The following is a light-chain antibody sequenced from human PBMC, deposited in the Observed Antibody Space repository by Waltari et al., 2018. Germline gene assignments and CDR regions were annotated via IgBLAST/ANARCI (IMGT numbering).Light chain of an antibody. CDR2: SNN. J-gene: IGLJ2*01. CDR3: AAWDDSLNGVV. CDR1: SSNIGSNT. V-gene: IGLV1-44*01. Sequence: QSVLTPPPSASGTPGQRATLSCSGSSSNIGSNTVNWHEQLPGTATKLLIYSNNRQPSGGPDRFSGSKSGTSSSLAISGLQSEDEAEYYCAAWDDSLNGVVFGGGTRLTVL.